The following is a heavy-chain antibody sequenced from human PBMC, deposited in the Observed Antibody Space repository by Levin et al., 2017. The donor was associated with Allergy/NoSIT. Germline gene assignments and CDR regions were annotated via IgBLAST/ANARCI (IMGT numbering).Heavy chain of an antibody. J-gene: IGHJ4*02. CDR1: GFTFSSYG. CDR2: ISYDGSNK. D-gene: IGHD3-9*01. CDR3: AKDYDILTGYYIPGYYFDY. V-gene: IGHV3-30*18. Sequence: SCAASGFTFSSYGMHWVRQAPGKGLEWVAVISYDGSNKYYADSVKGRFTISRDNSKNTLYLQMNSLRAEDTAVYYCAKDYDILTGYYIPGYYFDYWGQGTLVTVSS.